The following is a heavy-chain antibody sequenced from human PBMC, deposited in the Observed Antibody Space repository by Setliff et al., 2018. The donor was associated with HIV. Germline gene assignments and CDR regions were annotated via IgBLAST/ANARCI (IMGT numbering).Heavy chain of an antibody. Sequence: ASVKVSCKVSGYTLTELSRHWVRQAPGKGLEWMGGFDPEDGETIYAQKFQGRVTMTEDTSTDTAYMELSSLRPEDTAVYYCATASPGQQPYYYYYYGMDVWGQGTTVTVSS. CDR2: FDPEDGET. D-gene: IGHD6-13*01. CDR3: ATASPGQQPYYYYYYGMDV. CDR1: GYTLTELS. V-gene: IGHV1-24*01. J-gene: IGHJ6*02.